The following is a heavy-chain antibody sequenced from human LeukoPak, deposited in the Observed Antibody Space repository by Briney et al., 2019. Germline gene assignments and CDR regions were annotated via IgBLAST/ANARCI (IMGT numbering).Heavy chain of an antibody. CDR1: GFTFSRYG. D-gene: IGHD3-10*01. CDR3: AKTRLWFEELLSSADY. V-gene: IGHV3-30*18. CDR2: ISYDGSNK. Sequence: GGSLRLSCAASGFTFSRYGMHWVRQAPGKGLEWVAVISYDGSNKYYVDSVKGRFTISRDNSKNTLYLQMNSLRPEDTAVYYCAKTRLWFEELLSSADYWGQGTLVTVSS. J-gene: IGHJ4*02.